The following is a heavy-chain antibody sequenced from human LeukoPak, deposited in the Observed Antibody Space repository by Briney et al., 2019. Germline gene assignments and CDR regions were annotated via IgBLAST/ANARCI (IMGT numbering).Heavy chain of an antibody. CDR1: GGTFSSYA. V-gene: IGHV1-69*04. Sequence: EASVKVSCKASGGTFSSYAISWVRQAPGQGLEWMGRIIPILGIANYAQKFQGRVTMTRDTSISTAYMELSRLRSDDTAVYYCARDRNSYGDYAFDYWGQGTLVTVSS. CDR3: ARDRNSYGDYAFDY. J-gene: IGHJ4*02. D-gene: IGHD4-17*01. CDR2: IIPILGIA.